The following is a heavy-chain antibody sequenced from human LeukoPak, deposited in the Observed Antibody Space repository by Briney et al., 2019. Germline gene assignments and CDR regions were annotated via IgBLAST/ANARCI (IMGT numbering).Heavy chain of an antibody. J-gene: IGHJ4*02. CDR1: GFTFSTYW. D-gene: IGHD5-18*01. CDR3: ARGYSSPWDRYFDY. CDR2: IKQDGSEK. V-gene: IGHV3-7*01. Sequence: GGSLRLSCAASGFTFSTYWMSWVRQAPGKGPEWVAYIKQDGSEKDYVDSVKGRFTISRDNAKNLLNLQMNSLRAEDTAVYYCARGYSSPWDRYFDYWGQGTLVTVSS.